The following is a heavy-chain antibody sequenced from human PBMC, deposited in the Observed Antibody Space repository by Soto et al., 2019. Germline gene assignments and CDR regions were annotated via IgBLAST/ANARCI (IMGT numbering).Heavy chain of an antibody. CDR2: INHSGSS. D-gene: IGHD3-3*01. CDR1: GVSFTGYY. J-gene: IGHJ4*02. Sequence: QVQLHQWGAGLLKPSETLSLTCAVYGVSFTGYYWSWIRQPPGKGLEWIGEINHSGSSNYNPSLTNRVTISVDTYKKQFSLKLGSVSAADTAVYYCATSYYYFWSAYYRAYFDYWGQGTLVTVSS. V-gene: IGHV4-34*01. CDR3: ATSYYYFWSAYYRAYFDY.